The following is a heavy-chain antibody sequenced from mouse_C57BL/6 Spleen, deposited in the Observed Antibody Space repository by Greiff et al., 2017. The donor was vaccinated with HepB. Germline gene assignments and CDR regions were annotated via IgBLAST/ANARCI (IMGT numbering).Heavy chain of an antibody. CDR1: GFTFSSYA. V-gene: IGHV5-4*01. CDR2: ISDGGSYT. CDR3: AREIYYGNSYYFDY. D-gene: IGHD2-1*01. J-gene: IGHJ2*01. Sequence: EVKLMESGGGLVKPGGSLKLSCAASGFTFSSYAMSWVRQTPEKRLEWVATISDGGSYTYYPDNVKGRFTISRDNAKNNLYLQMSHLKSEDTAMYYCAREIYYGNSYYFDYWGQGTTLTVSS.